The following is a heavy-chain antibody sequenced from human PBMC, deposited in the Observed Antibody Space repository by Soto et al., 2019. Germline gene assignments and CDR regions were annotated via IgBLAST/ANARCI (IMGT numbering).Heavy chain of an antibody. Sequence: GGSLRLSCAASGFIFSDYSMSWVRQSPGKGLEGVANIKQDGGEEDYVDSVKGRLTIFRDDAKNSLYLQMNSLRAEDTAVYYCARVYYESRGPTKYRAFDFWGQGTMVTVSS. V-gene: IGHV3-7*01. D-gene: IGHD3-22*01. J-gene: IGHJ3*01. CDR2: IKQDGGEE. CDR1: GFIFSDYS. CDR3: ARVYYESRGPTKYRAFDF.